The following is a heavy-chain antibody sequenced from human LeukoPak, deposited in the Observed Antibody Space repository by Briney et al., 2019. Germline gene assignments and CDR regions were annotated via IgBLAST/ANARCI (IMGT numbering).Heavy chain of an antibody. CDR2: ISAYNGNT. Sequence: GASVKVSCKASGYTFTSYGISWVRQAPGQGLEWMGWISAYNGNTNYAQKFQGRVTMTRDTSISTAYMELSRLRSDDTAVYYCARVDGYFDSLDYWGQGTLVTVSS. V-gene: IGHV1-18*01. D-gene: IGHD3-9*01. CDR3: ARVDGYFDSLDY. CDR1: GYTFTSYG. J-gene: IGHJ4*02.